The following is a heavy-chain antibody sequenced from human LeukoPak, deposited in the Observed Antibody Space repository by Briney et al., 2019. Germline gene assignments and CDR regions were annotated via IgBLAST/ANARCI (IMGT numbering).Heavy chain of an antibody. V-gene: IGHV4-4*09. CDR1: GGSISGHY. Sequence: PSETLSLTCTVSGGSISGHYWSWIRQSPGRGLEWIGNIYTSGSTNYNPSLNSRVTISIDTSKNQFSLKVSSMTAADTAVYYCARGSGYPLDYFDYWGQGTLVTVSS. D-gene: IGHD3-22*01. CDR2: IYTSGST. J-gene: IGHJ4*02. CDR3: ARGSGYPLDYFDY.